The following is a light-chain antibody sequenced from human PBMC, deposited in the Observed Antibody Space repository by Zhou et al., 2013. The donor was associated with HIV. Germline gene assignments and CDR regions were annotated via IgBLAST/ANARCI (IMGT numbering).Light chain of an antibody. CDR1: QTIDSW. Sequence: DIQMTQSPSSLSASVGERVTITCRASQTIDSWLAWYRQKPGEAPSLLIYTASDLETGVPSRFSGSGSGTDFTLTISSLQPDDFATYYCQQYRIFPRTFGQGTKVAIK. J-gene: IGKJ1*01. CDR3: QQYRIFPRT. V-gene: IGKV1-5*03. CDR2: TAS.